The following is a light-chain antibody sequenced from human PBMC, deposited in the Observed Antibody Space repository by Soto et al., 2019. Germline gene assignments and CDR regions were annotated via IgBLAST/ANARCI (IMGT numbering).Light chain of an antibody. V-gene: IGLV2-14*01. CDR3: SSYTSSSTPV. Sequence: QSALTQPASVSGSPGQSITISCTGTSSDVGGYNYVSWYQQHPGKAPKLMIYEVSNRLSGVSNRFSGSKSGNTASLTISGLQAEDEADYYCSSYTSSSTPVFGTGTKV. CDR1: SSDVGGYNY. CDR2: EVS. J-gene: IGLJ1*01.